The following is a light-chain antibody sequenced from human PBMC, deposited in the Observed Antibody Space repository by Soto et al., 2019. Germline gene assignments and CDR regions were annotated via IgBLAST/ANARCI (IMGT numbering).Light chain of an antibody. Sequence: DILLTQSPATLSLSPGERATLSCRASQSVGNYLAWYQQKPGQAPRLLISAASTRDTGIPARFSGSGSGTDFTLTISSLEPEDVAIYFCQLCACSPYTFGPGTKLDIK. CDR3: QLCACSPYT. CDR2: AAS. V-gene: IGKV3-11*01. J-gene: IGKJ2*01. CDR1: QSVGNY.